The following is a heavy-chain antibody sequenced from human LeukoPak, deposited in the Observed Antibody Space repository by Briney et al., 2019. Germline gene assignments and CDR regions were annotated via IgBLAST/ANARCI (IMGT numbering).Heavy chain of an antibody. J-gene: IGHJ4*02. Sequence: APVKVSCKASGYTFTSYYMHWVRQAPGQGLEWMGIINPSGGSTSYAQKFQGRVTMTRDTSTSTVYMELSSLRSEDTAVYYCARAPYGDYVLTKLDYWGQGTLVTVSS. CDR3: ARAPYGDYVLTKLDY. CDR2: INPSGGST. D-gene: IGHD4-17*01. CDR1: GYTFTSYY. V-gene: IGHV1-46*01.